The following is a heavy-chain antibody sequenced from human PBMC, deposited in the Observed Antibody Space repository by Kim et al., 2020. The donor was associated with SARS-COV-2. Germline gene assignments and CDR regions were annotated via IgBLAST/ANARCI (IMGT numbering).Heavy chain of an antibody. CDR3: AKVAGYSYGYFDY. V-gene: IGHV3-23*03. D-gene: IGHD5-18*01. Sequence: YADSVKGRFTISRDNSKNTLYLQMNSLSAEDTAVYYCAKVAGYSYGYFDYWGQGTLVTVSS. J-gene: IGHJ4*02.